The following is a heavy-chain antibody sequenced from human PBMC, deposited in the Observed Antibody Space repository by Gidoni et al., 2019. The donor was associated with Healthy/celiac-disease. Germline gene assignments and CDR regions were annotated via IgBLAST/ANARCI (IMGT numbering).Heavy chain of an antibody. CDR1: GFTFSSYG. CDR2: IWYDGSNK. D-gene: IGHD3-10*01. J-gene: IGHJ6*02. Sequence: QVQLVESGGGVVQPGRSLRLSCAASGFTFSSYGMHWVRQAPGKGLEWVAVIWYDGSNKYYADSVKGRFTISRDNSKNTLYLQMNSLRAEDTAVYYCARDVYGSGSPWVPPYYYYGMDVWGQGTTVTVSS. CDR3: ARDVYGSGSPWVPPYYYYGMDV. V-gene: IGHV3-33*01.